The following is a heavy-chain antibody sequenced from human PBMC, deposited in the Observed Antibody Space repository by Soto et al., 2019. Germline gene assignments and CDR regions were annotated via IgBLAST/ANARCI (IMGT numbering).Heavy chain of an antibody. V-gene: IGHV1-69*01. CDR1: GGTFNSSG. CDR3: ARDLYSAAAPGLTHWFFDL. D-gene: IGHD6-13*01. CDR2: IIPIVGTA. Sequence: QVQLVQSGAEVKKPVSSVKVSCKASGGTFNSSGISWVRQAPGQGLEWMGGIIPIVGTADYAQKFQDRITITADEATSTAYMELSSLRSEDTAMYYCARDLYSAAAPGLTHWFFDLWGRGTLVTVSS. J-gene: IGHJ2*01.